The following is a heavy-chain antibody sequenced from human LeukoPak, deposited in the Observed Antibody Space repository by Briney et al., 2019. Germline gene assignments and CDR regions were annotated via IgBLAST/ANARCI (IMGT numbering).Heavy chain of an antibody. Sequence: SETLSLTCTVSGGSISSYYWSWIRQPPGKGLEWIGYIYYSGSTNYNPSLKSRVTISVDTSKNQFSLKLSSVTAADTAVNYCARGPNRSFDWLSQNYYYYGMDVWGQGTTVTVSS. CDR1: GGSISSYY. J-gene: IGHJ6*02. CDR3: ARGPNRSFDWLSQNYYYYGMDV. V-gene: IGHV4-59*01. D-gene: IGHD3-9*01. CDR2: IYYSGST.